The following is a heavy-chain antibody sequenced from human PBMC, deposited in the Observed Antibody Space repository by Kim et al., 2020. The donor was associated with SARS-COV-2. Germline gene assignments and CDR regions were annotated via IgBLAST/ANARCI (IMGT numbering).Heavy chain of an antibody. CDR3: ASPSVV. J-gene: IGHJ3*01. CDR2: RSHT. Sequence: RSHTNYADSVKGRFTISRDDAKNSLYMQMNSLRAEDTAVYYCASPSVVWGQGTMVTVSS. V-gene: IGHV3-11*06.